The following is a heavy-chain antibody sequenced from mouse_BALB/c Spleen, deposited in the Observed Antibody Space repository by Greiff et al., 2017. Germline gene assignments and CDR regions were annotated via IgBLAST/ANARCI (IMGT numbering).Heavy chain of an antibody. V-gene: IGHV5-6-5*01. D-gene: IGHD1-1*01. CDR1: GFTFSSYA. CDR2: ISSGGST. J-gene: IGHJ2*01. CDR3: ARGGITTVVVDC. Sequence: EVQLVESGGGLVKPGGSLKLSCAASGFTFSSYAMSWVRQTPEKRLEWVASISSGGSTYYPNSVKGRFTISRDNARNFLYLQMSSLRSEDTAMYYCARGGITTVVVDCWGQGSTLTVCS.